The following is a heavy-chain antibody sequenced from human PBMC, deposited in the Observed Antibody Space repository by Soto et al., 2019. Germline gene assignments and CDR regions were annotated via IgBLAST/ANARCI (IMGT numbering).Heavy chain of an antibody. CDR1: GFTFSSYA. J-gene: IGHJ4*02. CDR2: ISGSGGST. Sequence: HPGGSLRLSCAASGFTFSSYAMSWVRQAPGKGLEWVSAISGSGGSTYYADSVKGRFTISRDNSKNTLYLQMNSLRAEDTAVYYCAKGPVRSGGYYDILTGYWVYWGQGTLVTVSS. CDR3: AKGPVRSGGYYDILTGYWVY. D-gene: IGHD3-9*01. V-gene: IGHV3-23*01.